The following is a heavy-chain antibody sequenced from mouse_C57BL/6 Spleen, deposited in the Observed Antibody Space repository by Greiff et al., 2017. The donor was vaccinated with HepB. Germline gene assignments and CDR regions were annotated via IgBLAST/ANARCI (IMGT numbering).Heavy chain of an antibody. J-gene: IGHJ3*01. Sequence: EVQVVESGGGLVKPGGSLKLSCAASGFTFSDYGMHWVRQAPEKGLEWVAYISSGSSTIYYADTVKGRFTISRDNAKNTLFLQMTSLRSEDTAMYYCARTYYGNSFAYWGQGTLVTVSA. D-gene: IGHD2-10*01. CDR3: ARTYYGNSFAY. V-gene: IGHV5-17*01. CDR1: GFTFSDYG. CDR2: ISSGSSTI.